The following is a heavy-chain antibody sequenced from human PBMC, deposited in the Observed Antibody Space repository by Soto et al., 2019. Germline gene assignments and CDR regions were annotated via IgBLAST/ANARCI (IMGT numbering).Heavy chain of an antibody. Sequence: QVQLVQSGAEMKRPGASVILSCKASGYIFTTYSIHWVRQTAGQGLEWMAKVDPRDGSTGYAQKLRGRVSMAGDTSTATVSMEVSSLTADDTDTYYCARVRSSGREFDYWGQGTQVTVSS. V-gene: IGHV1-46*04. D-gene: IGHD3-10*01. CDR3: ARVRSSGREFDY. CDR2: VDPRDGST. J-gene: IGHJ4*02. CDR1: GYIFTTYS.